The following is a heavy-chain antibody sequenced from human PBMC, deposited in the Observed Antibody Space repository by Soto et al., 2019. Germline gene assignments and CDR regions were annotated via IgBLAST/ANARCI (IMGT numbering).Heavy chain of an antibody. CDR3: GRDEVRNGVGV. Sequence: EVQLVETGGGLIQPGGSLRLSCAASGFTVSSNYMSWVRQAPGKGLEWVSVIYSGGSTYYADSVKGRFTISRDNAHNSVSLQMNSLRAEDTALYYCGRDEVRNGVGVWGQGTTVTVSS. CDR2: IYSGGST. V-gene: IGHV3-53*02. CDR1: GFTVSSNY. J-gene: IGHJ6*02.